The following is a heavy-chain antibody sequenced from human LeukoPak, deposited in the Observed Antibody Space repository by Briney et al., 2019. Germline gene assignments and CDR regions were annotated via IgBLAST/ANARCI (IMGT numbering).Heavy chain of an antibody. J-gene: IGHJ4*02. CDR1: GFTVSSNY. CDR3: AGLPAYYYDTSGFYFDY. V-gene: IGHV3-66*04. Sequence: GGSLRLSCAASGFTVSSNYMSWVRQSPGKGLEWVSVIYSGGSTYYADSVKGRFTISRDNSKNTLYLQMNSLRAEDTAVYYCAGLPAYYYDTSGFYFDYWGQGTLVTVSS. D-gene: IGHD3-22*01. CDR2: IYSGGST.